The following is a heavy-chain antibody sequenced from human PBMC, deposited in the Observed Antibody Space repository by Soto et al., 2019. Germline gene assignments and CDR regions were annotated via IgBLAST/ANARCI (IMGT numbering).Heavy chain of an antibody. CDR3: ARAMTTVITIDY. D-gene: IGHD4-17*01. CDR2: IYHSGST. Sequence: PSETLSLTCAVSGGSISSGGYSWSWIRQPPGKGLEWIGYIYHSGSTYYNPSLKSRVTISVDRSKNQFSLKLSSVTAADTAVYYCARAMTTVITIDYWGQGTPVTVSS. J-gene: IGHJ4*02. CDR1: GGSISSGGYS. V-gene: IGHV4-30-2*01.